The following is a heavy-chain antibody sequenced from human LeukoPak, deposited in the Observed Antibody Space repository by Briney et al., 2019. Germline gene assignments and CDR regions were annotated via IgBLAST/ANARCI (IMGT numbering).Heavy chain of an antibody. D-gene: IGHD2-2*01. CDR2: IIPIFGTA. CDR1: GYTFPDYF. CDR3: ASDCSSTSCYDEGTGYYYGMDV. J-gene: IGHJ6*02. V-gene: IGHV1-69*13. Sequence: PVKVSCKALGYTFPDYFMHWVRQAPGQGLEWMGGIIPIFGTANYAQKFQGRVTITADESTSTAYMELSSLRSEDTAVYYCASDCSSTSCYDEGTGYYYGMDVWGQGTTVTVSS.